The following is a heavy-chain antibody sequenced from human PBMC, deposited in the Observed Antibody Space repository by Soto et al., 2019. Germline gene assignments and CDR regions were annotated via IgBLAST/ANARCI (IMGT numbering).Heavy chain of an antibody. CDR1: GGSITSNW. CDR2: IFHTGSA. Sequence: QVQLQESGPGLMKPSGTLSLTCAVSGGSITSNWWSWVRQPPGKGLEWIAEIFHTGSANYNPSLMRRLTISMEKSKNHLSLNLNSVTAADTAVYYCARHIAVSGTRGFDHWGQGTLVTVSS. CDR3: ARHIAVSGTRGFDH. D-gene: IGHD2-21*01. J-gene: IGHJ4*02. V-gene: IGHV4-4*02.